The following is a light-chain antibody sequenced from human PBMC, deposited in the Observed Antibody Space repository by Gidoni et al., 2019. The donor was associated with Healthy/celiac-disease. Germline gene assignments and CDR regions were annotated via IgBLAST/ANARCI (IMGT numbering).Light chain of an antibody. CDR2: DVS. J-gene: IGLJ3*02. Sequence: QPALPQPPSVSGSPGQSVTISCTGTSSDVGGYNYVSWYQQHPGKAPKPMIYDVSKRPSGVPDRFSGSKSGNTASLTISGLQAEDEADYYCCSYAGSYSSWVFGGGTKLTVL. CDR1: SSDVGGYNY. V-gene: IGLV2-11*01. CDR3: CSYAGSYSSWV.